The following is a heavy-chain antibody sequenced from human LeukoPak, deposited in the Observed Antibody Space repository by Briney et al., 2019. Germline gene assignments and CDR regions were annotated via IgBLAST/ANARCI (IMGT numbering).Heavy chain of an antibody. Sequence: GGSLRLSCAASGFTFSSYSMNWVRQAPGKGLEWVSSISSSSSYIYYADLVKGRFTISRDNAKNSLYLQMNSLRAEDTAVYYRARDGTYSSSWYDDYYYYGMDVWGQGTTVTVSS. J-gene: IGHJ6*02. CDR3: ARDGTYSSSWYDDYYYYGMDV. CDR2: ISSSSSYI. V-gene: IGHV3-21*01. D-gene: IGHD6-13*01. CDR1: GFTFSSYS.